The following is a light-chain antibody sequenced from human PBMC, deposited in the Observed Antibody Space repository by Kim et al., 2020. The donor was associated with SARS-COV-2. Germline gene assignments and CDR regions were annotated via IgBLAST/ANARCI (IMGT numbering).Light chain of an antibody. CDR3: LLSYSGARPYV. J-gene: IGLJ1*01. CDR1: TGAVTSGHY. Sequence: QAVVTQEPSLTVSPGGTVTLTCGSSTGAVTSGHYPYWFQQKPGQAHRTLIYDTSNKHSWTPARFSGSLLGGKAALTLSGAQPEDEAEYYCLLSYSGARPYVFGTGTKVTVL. V-gene: IGLV7-46*01. CDR2: DTS.